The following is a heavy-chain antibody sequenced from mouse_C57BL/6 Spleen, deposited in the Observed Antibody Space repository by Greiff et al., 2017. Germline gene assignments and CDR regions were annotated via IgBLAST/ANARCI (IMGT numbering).Heavy chain of an antibody. V-gene: IGHV1-55*01. CDR2: IYPGSGST. CDR3: ARRGGYDGGLDY. D-gene: IGHD2-2*01. J-gene: IGHJ2*01. Sequence: QVQLQQSGAELVKPGASVKMSCKASGYTFTSYWITWVKQRPGQGLEWIGDIYPGSGSTNYNEKFKSKATLTVDTSSSTAYMQLSSLTSEDSAVYYCARRGGYDGGLDYWGQGTTRTGSS. CDR1: GYTFTSYW.